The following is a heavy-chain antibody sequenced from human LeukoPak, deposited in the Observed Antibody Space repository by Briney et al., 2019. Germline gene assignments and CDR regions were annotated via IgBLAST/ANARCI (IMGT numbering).Heavy chain of an antibody. D-gene: IGHD3-10*01. CDR3: ARGGSGSYVSYYYGMGV. Sequence: GESLKISCKGSGYSFTNYWIGWVRQMPGKGLEWMGIIYPGDSDTRYSPSFQGQVTTSADKSISTAYLQWSSLQASDTAMYYCARGGSGSYVSYYYGMGVWGQGTTVTVSS. CDR2: IYPGDSDT. CDR1: GYSFTNYW. J-gene: IGHJ6*02. V-gene: IGHV5-51*01.